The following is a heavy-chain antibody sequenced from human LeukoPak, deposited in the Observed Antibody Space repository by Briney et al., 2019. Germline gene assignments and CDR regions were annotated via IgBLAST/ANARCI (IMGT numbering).Heavy chain of an antibody. D-gene: IGHD6-19*01. CDR3: ARAQVGSGWYNGDY. CDR2: IWYDGSNK. CDR1: GFTFSSYA. J-gene: IGHJ4*02. Sequence: GGSPRLSCAASGFTFSSYAMHWVRQAPGKGLEWVAVIWYDGSNKYYADSVKGRFTISRDNSKNTLYLQMNSLRAEDTAVYYCARAQVGSGWYNGDYWGQGTLVTVSS. V-gene: IGHV3-33*01.